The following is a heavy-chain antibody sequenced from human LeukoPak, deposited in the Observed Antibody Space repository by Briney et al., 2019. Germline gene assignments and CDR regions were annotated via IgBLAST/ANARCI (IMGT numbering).Heavy chain of an antibody. D-gene: IGHD4-11*01. CDR2: IHYTGDM. V-gene: IGHV4-39*07. Sequence: PSGTLSLTCTVSGGSISSSSYFWGWIRQPPGKGLEWIASIHYTGDMYFNPSLKSRVTISIDTSNKQFSLKMTSVTAADTAVYYCAPKGGGYYSWGQGTLVTVSS. CDR1: GGSISSSSYF. CDR3: APKGGGYYS. J-gene: IGHJ4*02.